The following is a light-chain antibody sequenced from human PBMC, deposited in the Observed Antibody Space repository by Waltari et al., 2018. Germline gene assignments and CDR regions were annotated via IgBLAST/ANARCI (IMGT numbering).Light chain of an antibody. CDR1: QSISSG. J-gene: IGKJ3*01. CDR2: KAS. V-gene: IGKV1-5*03. CDR3: QQYNSYPFT. Sequence: DIQMTQSPSTLSASVGDRVTIPCRASQSISSGLAWYQQKPGKAPKLLIYKASSLESGVPSRFSGSGSGTEFTLTISSLQPDDFATYYCQQYNSYPFTFGPGTKVDIK.